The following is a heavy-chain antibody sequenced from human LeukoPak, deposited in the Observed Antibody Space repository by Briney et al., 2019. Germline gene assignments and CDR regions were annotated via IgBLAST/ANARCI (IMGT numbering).Heavy chain of an antibody. CDR3: ATLWLEDYYGMDV. CDR1: GGSISSGGYY. D-gene: IGHD6-19*01. CDR2: IYYSGST. Sequence: SETLSLTCTVSGGSISSGGYYWSWIRQHPGKGLEWIGYIYYSGSTYYNPSLKSRVTISVDTSKNQFSLKLSSATAADTAVYYCATLWLEDYYGMDVWGQGTTVTVSS. J-gene: IGHJ6*02. V-gene: IGHV4-31*03.